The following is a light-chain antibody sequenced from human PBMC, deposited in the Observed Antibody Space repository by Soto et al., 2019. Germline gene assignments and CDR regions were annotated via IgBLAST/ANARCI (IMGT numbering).Light chain of an antibody. J-gene: IGKJ1*01. Sequence: DIQMTQSPSSLSASVGDRVTITCRASQGIRNDLGWYQQKPGKAPKRLIYDASTLESGVPSRFSGSRSGTEYTLTISSLQPDDFATYYCQQYNSYSWTFGQGTKVDIK. V-gene: IGKV1-17*01. CDR3: QQYNSYSWT. CDR1: QGIRND. CDR2: DAS.